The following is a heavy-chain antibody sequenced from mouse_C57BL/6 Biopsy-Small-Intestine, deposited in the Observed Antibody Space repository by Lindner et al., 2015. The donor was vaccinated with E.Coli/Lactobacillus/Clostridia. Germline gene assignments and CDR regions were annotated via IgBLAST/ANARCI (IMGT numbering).Heavy chain of an antibody. J-gene: IGHJ2*01. CDR1: GYAFTNYL. CDR3: ARGERGAIDY. Sequence: VQLQESGAELVRPGTSVKVSCKASGYAFTNYLIEWVKQRPGQGLEWIGVINPGSGGTNYNEKFKGKATLTADKSSSTAYMQLSSLTSEDSAVYFCARGERGAIDYWGQGTTLTVSS. V-gene: IGHV1-54*01. CDR2: INPGSGGT.